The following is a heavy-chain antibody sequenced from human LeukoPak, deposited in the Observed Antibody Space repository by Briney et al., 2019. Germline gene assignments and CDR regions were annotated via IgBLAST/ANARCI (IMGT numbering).Heavy chain of an antibody. CDR1: GFTFSSYG. CDR3: ARAQHSSGWYPRFGY. Sequence: PGGSLRLSCAASGFTFSSYGMYWVRQAPGKGLEWVAFIRYDGSNKYYADSVKGRFTISRDNSKNTLYLQMNSLRAEDTAVYYCARAQHSSGWYPRFGYWGQGTLVTVSS. J-gene: IGHJ4*02. V-gene: IGHV3-30*02. D-gene: IGHD6-19*01. CDR2: IRYDGSNK.